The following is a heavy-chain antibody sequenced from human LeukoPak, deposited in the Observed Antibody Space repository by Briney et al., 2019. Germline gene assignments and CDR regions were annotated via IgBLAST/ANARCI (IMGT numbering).Heavy chain of an antibody. D-gene: IGHD5-24*01. Sequence: SETLSLTCTVSGGSISSYYWSWIRQPPGKGLEWIGYIYYSGSTNYNPSLKSRVTISVDTSKNQFSLKLSSVTAADTAVYYCARVGYPRARGREMGRYYFDYWGQGTLVTVSS. CDR2: IYYSGST. J-gene: IGHJ4*02. CDR3: ARVGYPRARGREMGRYYFDY. V-gene: IGHV4-59*01. CDR1: GGSISSYY.